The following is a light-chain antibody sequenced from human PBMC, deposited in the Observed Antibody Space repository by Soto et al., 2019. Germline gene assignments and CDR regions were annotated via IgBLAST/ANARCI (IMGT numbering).Light chain of an antibody. V-gene: IGLV2-14*01. J-gene: IGLJ2*01. Sequence: QSALTQPASVSGSPGQSITISCTGTSSDVGAYNYVSWYQQNPGKPPQLIIYEVSDRPSGVSNRFSGSKSGNTASLTISGLQAEDEAVYYCSSFAGSRVLVLGGGTKLTVL. CDR1: SSDVGAYNY. CDR3: SSFAGSRVLV. CDR2: EVS.